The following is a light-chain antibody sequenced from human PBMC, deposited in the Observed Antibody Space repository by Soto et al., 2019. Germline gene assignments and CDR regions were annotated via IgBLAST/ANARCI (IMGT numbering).Light chain of an antibody. Sequence: QSVLTQPASVSGSPGQSITISCTGTSSDVGGYNYVSWYQQHPGKAPKLMIYEVSNRPSGVSTRFSGSKSGNTASLTISGLQAEDEADYYCCSYTSSSTLVFGTGTKVTVL. J-gene: IGLJ1*01. V-gene: IGLV2-14*01. CDR1: SSDVGGYNY. CDR2: EVS. CDR3: CSYTSSSTLV.